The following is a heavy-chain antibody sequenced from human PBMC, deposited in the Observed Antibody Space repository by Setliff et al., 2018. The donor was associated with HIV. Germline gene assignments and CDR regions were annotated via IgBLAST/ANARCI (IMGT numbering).Heavy chain of an antibody. CDR1: GFTFNTYD. V-gene: IGHV3-21*01. Sequence: PGGSLRLSCAASGFTFNTYDMHWVRQAPGKGLEWVSSITSGSTYVNYADSVKGRFSISRDNAKNSLYLQMSSLRAEDTAVYYCARDSSRGYLDWLSLKYYYSYYIDVWGKGTTVTVSS. J-gene: IGHJ6*03. CDR3: ARDSSRGYLDWLSLKYYYSYYIDV. CDR2: ITSGSTYV. D-gene: IGHD3-9*01.